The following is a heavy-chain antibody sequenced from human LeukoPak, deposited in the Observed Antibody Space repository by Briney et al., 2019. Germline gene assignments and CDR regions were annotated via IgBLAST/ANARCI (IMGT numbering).Heavy chain of an antibody. CDR3: AKPGQLNGYDVYHFDY. J-gene: IGHJ4*02. Sequence: PGRSLRLSCVASGFTFSTYGMHWVRQAPGKGLVWVALISYDGSGKYYADSVKGRFTISRDNSRNTLYLQMNSLRPEDTAVYYCAKPGQLNGYDVYHFDYWGQGTPVTVSS. CDR2: ISYDGSGK. V-gene: IGHV3-30*18. CDR1: GFTFSTYG. D-gene: IGHD5-12*01.